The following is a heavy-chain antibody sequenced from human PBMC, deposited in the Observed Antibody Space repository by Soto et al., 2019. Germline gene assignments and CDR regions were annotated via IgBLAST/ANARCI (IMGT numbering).Heavy chain of an antibody. CDR3: ARGRGEIDA. CDR2: INHSGNT. Sequence: PSETLSLTSAVYGSYLSDKYCNWLRQPPGKGLEWIGEINHSGNTNYNPSLRSRVTISIDTSKNQLSLNLRSVSAADTAVYYCARGRGEIDAWGQGTPVTVSS. J-gene: IGHJ5*02. D-gene: IGHD2-21*01. V-gene: IGHV4-34*01. CDR1: GSYLSDKY.